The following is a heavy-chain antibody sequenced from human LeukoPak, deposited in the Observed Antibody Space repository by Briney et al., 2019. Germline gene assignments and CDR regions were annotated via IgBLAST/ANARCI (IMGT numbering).Heavy chain of an antibody. Sequence: HPGGSLRLSCAASGFTFSSYWMSWVRQAPGKGLEWVANIKQDGSEKYYVDSVKGRFTISRDNAKNSLYLQMNSLRAEDTAVYYCARDEQRLVTIAPYYYYMDVWGKGTTVTVSS. V-gene: IGHV3-7*01. CDR1: GFTFSSYW. J-gene: IGHJ6*03. D-gene: IGHD6-13*01. CDR3: ARDEQRLVTIAPYYYYMDV. CDR2: IKQDGSEK.